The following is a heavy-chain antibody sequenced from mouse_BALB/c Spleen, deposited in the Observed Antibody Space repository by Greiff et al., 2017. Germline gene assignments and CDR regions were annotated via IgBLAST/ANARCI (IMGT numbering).Heavy chain of an antibody. D-gene: IGHD1-1*01. CDR1: GFTFSSFG. Sequence: EVKLMESGGGLVQPGGSRKLSCAASGFTFSSFGMHWVRQAPEKGLEWVAYISSGSSTIYYADTVKGRFTISRDNPKNTLFLQMTSLRSEDTAMYYCARCYGSSYRYFDVWGAGTTVTVSS. CDR2: ISSGSSTI. V-gene: IGHV5-17*02. J-gene: IGHJ1*01. CDR3: ARCYGSSYRYFDV.